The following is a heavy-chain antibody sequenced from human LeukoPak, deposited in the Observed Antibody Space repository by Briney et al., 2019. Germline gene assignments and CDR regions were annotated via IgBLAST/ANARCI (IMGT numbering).Heavy chain of an antibody. CDR1: GYTFTGYY. CDR3: ASGPGSLSYYYYYYGMDV. D-gene: IGHD2/OR15-2a*01. Sequence: SVKVSCKASGYTFTGYYMHWVRQAPGQGLEWMGRIIPILGIANYAQKFQGRVTITADKSTSTAYMELSSLGSEDTAVYYCASGPGSLSYYYYYYGMDVWGQGTTVTVSS. CDR2: IIPILGIA. J-gene: IGHJ6*02. V-gene: IGHV1-69*02.